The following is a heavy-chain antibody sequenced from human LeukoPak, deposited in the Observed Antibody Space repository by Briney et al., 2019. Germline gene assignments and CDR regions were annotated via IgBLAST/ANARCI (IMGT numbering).Heavy chain of an antibody. Sequence: GESLKISCKGSGYSFTSYWIGWVRQMPGKGLEWMGIIYPGDSDTRYSASFQGQVTISADKSISTAYLQWSSLKASDTAMYYCARPYYYGSGSYYIDYWGQGTLVTVSS. D-gene: IGHD3-10*01. CDR3: ARPYYYGSGSYYIDY. CDR1: GYSFTSYW. J-gene: IGHJ4*02. V-gene: IGHV5-51*01. CDR2: IYPGDSDT.